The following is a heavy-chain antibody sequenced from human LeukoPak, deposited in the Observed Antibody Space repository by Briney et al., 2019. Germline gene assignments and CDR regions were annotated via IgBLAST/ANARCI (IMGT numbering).Heavy chain of an antibody. CDR2: IHYSGTT. D-gene: IGHD3-16*01. CDR1: GGSISSSSYY. J-gene: IGHJ6*03. V-gene: IGHV4-39*01. CDR3: ARLVGMILYYYYIDV. Sequence: PSETLSLTCTVSGGSISSSSYYWGWIRQSPGEGLEWIGGIHYSGTTYYNPSLKSRVTISVDTSKNQFSLKLSSVTAADTAAYYCARLVGMILYYYYIDVWGKGTTVTVSS.